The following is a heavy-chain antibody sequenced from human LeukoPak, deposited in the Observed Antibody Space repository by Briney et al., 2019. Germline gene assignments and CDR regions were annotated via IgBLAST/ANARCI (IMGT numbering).Heavy chain of an antibody. J-gene: IGHJ4*02. CDR1: GXTVSSY. CDR3: AAAYRYFYDRGGYFDY. Sequence: GGSLRLSCAASGXTVSSYMSWVRQAPGKGLEWVSVIYSGGSIYYADSVKGRFTISRDKSKNTLYLQMNSLRAEDTAVYYCAAAYRYFYDRGGYFDYWGQGTLVTVSS. D-gene: IGHD3-22*01. CDR2: IYSGGSI. V-gene: IGHV3-66*01.